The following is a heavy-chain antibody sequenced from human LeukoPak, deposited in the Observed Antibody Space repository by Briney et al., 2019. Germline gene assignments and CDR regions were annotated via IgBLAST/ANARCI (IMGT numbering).Heavy chain of an antibody. D-gene: IGHD3-22*01. CDR1: GFTFSTYS. CDR3: ARVHTSSYAADL. V-gene: IGHV3-48*04. J-gene: IGHJ5*02. CDR2: ISSSSSTI. Sequence: GGSVRLSCAASGFTFSTYSIDWVRQAQGKGLEWISYISSSSSTIDFADSVKGRFTISRDNARNSVYLQMNSLRAEDTAVYYCARVHTSSYAADLWGQGTLVTVSS.